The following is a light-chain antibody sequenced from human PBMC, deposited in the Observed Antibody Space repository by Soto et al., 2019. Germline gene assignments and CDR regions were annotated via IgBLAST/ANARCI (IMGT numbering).Light chain of an antibody. Sequence: QSVLTQPRSVSGSPGQSVTISCTGTSSDVGGYNYVSWYQQHPGKAPKGMIYDVSERPSGVPDRFPGSKSGNTASLTISGLQAEDEADYYCCSNAGSYEVFGGGTKLTVL. CDR2: DVS. J-gene: IGLJ2*01. CDR3: CSNAGSYEV. V-gene: IGLV2-11*01. CDR1: SSDVGGYNY.